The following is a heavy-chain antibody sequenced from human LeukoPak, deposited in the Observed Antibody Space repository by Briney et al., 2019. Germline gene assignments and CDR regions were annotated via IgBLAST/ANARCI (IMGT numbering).Heavy chain of an antibody. CDR2: IYYSGST. D-gene: IGHD3-3*01. Sequence: WIRQPPGKGLEWIGSIYYSGSTYYNPSLKSRVTIFVDTSKNQFSLKLSSVTAADTAVYYCARRKPNVLEWPPLDAFDIWGQGTMVTVSS. CDR3: ARRKPNVLEWPPLDAFDI. J-gene: IGHJ3*02. V-gene: IGHV4-39*01.